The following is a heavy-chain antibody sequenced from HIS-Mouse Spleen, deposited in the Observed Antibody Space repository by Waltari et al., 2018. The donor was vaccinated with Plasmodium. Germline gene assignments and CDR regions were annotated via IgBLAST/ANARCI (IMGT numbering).Heavy chain of an antibody. J-gene: IGHJ4*02. Sequence: QVQLQQWGAGLLKPSETLSLTCAVYGGSFSGYYWSWIRQPPGKGLEWIGEINQSGSTNYNPSLNSRVTISVDTSKNQFSLKLSSVTAADTAVYYCARAYYDFWSGYRFDYWGQGTLVTVSS. D-gene: IGHD3-3*01. CDR3: ARAYYDFWSGYRFDY. CDR1: GGSFSGYY. CDR2: INQSGST. V-gene: IGHV4-34*01.